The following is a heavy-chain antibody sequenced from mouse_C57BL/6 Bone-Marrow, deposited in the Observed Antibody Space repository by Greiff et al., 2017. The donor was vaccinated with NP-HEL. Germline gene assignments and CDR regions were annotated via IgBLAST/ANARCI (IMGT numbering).Heavy chain of an antibody. V-gene: IGHV1-69*01. J-gene: IGHJ4*01. CDR1: GYTFTSYW. Sequence: QVQLKQPGAELVMPGASVKLSCKASGYTFTSYWMHWVKQRPGQGLEWIGEIDPSDSYTNYNQKFKGKSTLTVDKSSSTAYMQLSSLTSEDSAVYYCAREFYYGYPYYYAMDYWGQGTSVTVSS. CDR2: IDPSDSYT. D-gene: IGHD2-2*01. CDR3: AREFYYGYPYYYAMDY.